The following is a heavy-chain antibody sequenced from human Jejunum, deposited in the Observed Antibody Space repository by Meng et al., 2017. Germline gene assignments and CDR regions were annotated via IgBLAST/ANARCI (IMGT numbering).Heavy chain of an antibody. D-gene: IGHD3-10*02. J-gene: IGHJ4*02. CDR1: GGSISSSSFY. CDR3: ARLTYVRYFDY. CDR2: IQHSGST. V-gene: IGHV4-39*01. Sequence: QLQVQESGPGLVKPSETLSLTCTVSGGSISSSSFYWVWIRQPPGTGLEWIGSIQHSGSTYYNPSLKSRVSLSVDRSKNQFSLNLNSVAAADTAVYYCARLTYVRYFDYWGQGTLVTVSS.